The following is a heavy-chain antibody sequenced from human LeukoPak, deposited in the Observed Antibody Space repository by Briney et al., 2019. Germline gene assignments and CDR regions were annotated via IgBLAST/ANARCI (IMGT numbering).Heavy chain of an antibody. CDR2: ISWNSGSI. CDR1: GFTFDDYA. Sequence: GGSLRLSCPASGFTFDDYAMHWVGQAQGKGLGGVSGISWNSGSIGYADSVKGRFTISRDNAKNSLYLQMNSLRAEDTALYYCAKDMRGDYVAFDIWGQGTMVTVSS. CDR3: AKDMRGDYVAFDI. D-gene: IGHD4-17*01. J-gene: IGHJ3*02. V-gene: IGHV3-9*01.